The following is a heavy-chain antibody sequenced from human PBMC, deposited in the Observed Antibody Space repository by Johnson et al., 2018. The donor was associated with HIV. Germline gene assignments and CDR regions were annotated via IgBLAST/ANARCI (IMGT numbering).Heavy chain of an antibody. J-gene: IGHJ3*02. CDR2: ISYDGSSK. CDR1: GFTFSSYA. CDR3: AKDRERWLQPPGDAFDI. D-gene: IGHD5-24*01. Sequence: VQVLESGGGVVQPGRSLRLSCAASGFTFSSYALHWVRQAPGKGLEWVAVISYDGSSKYYADSVKGRFTISRDNSKNTRYLQMNSLRAEETAVYYGAKDRERWLQPPGDAFDIWGQGTMVTVSS. V-gene: IGHV3-30*14.